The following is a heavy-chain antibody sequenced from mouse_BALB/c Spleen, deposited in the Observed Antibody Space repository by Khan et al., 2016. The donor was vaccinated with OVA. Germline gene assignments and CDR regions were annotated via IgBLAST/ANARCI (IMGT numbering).Heavy chain of an antibody. CDR3: AMGRTY. Sequence: EVQLQESGPGLVKPSQSLSLTCTVTGYSITSDYAWNWIRQFPGNKLEWMGYISYSGSTSYNPSLKSRISITRDTSENQFFLQLNSVTTEDTATSYCAMGRTYWGQGTLVTVAA. V-gene: IGHV3-2*02. J-gene: IGHJ3*01. CDR2: ISYSGST. CDR1: GYSITSDYA. D-gene: IGHD4-1*01.